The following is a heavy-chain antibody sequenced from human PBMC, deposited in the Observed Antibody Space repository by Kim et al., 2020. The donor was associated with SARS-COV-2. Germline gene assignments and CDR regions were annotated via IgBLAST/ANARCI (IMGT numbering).Heavy chain of an antibody. J-gene: IGHJ4*02. CDR2: T. Sequence: TNSSNAVKGRFTSSRNNAKNTLYLKMNSLRAEDTAVYYCARGGNYYFDYWGQGTLVTVSS. D-gene: IGHD1-1*01. CDR3: ARGGNYYFDY. V-gene: IGHV3-74*01.